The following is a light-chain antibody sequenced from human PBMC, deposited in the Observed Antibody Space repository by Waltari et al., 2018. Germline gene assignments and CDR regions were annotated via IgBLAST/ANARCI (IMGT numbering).Light chain of an antibody. CDR1: PVVSSH. CDR3: QQRSNWPS. J-gene: IGKJ1*01. V-gene: IGKV3-11*01. Sequence: IVLTQSPATLSLSPGDTATLSCRASPVVSSHLAWYQQKPGQAPRHLIYEASKRATGIPARFSGSGSGTDFTLTITSLEPEDFAVFFCQQRSNWPSFGPGTKVEIK. CDR2: EAS.